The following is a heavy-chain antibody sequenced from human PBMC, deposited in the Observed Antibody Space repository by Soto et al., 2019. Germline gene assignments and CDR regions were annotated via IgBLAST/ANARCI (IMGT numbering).Heavy chain of an antibody. CDR2: IFDAATA. D-gene: IGHD6-6*01. CDR3: ARDRRGKADRFIYYCGMEV. CDR1: GESVGRGTNY. Sequence: QVQLQESGPGLMKPSGTLSLICSVSGESVGRGTNYWSWVRQAPGRGLEWIGYIFDAATAIYNPSFESRVSISLDAAKNHVSLKLTAVTAADTAIYYCARDRRGKADRFIYYCGMEVWRQGPSVTVSS. V-gene: IGHV4-61*03. J-gene: IGHJ6*02.